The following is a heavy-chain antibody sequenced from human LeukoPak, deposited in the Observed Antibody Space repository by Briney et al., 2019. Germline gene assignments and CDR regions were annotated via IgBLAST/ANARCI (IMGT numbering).Heavy chain of an antibody. V-gene: IGHV4-59*01. CDR2: IYYTGST. J-gene: IGHJ5*02. D-gene: IGHD4-23*01. CDR1: GGSISNYY. CDR3: ARGRTGYGGTDH. Sequence: LETLSLTCTVSGGSISNYYWSWIRQPPGKGLEWIGYIYYTGSTSYNPSLKSRVTISIDTSKNQFSLKLSSVTAADTAVYYCARGRTGYGGTDHWGQGTLVTVSS.